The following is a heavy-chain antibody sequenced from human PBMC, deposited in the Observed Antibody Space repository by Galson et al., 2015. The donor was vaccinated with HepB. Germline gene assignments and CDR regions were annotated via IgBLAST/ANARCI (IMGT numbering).Heavy chain of an antibody. V-gene: IGHV3-7*03. CDR3: ARDRCSSTSCFFDY. CDR1: GFSLSNYW. D-gene: IGHD2-2*01. Sequence: SLRLSCAASGFSLSNYWMSWVRQAPGKGLEWVANIKQDGSEQYYVDSVKGRFTISRDNAKNSLYLQMNSLRAEDTAVYYCARDRCSSTSCFFDYWGQGALVTVSS. J-gene: IGHJ4*02. CDR2: IKQDGSEQ.